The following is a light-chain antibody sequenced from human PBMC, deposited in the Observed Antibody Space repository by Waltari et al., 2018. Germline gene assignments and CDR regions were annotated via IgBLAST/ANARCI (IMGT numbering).Light chain of an antibody. CDR3: QQYSASPWT. V-gene: IGKV3-20*01. CDR2: GAS. CDR1: QTITRAS. J-gene: IGKJ1*01. Sequence: EITLTQSPDTLSLSAGDRAILSCRASQTITRASLAWYQQRPGRSPRLLIYGASSRASGIPDRFSGTGFGTDFTLTIDGLEPEDFAVYHCQQYSASPWTFGQGTKV.